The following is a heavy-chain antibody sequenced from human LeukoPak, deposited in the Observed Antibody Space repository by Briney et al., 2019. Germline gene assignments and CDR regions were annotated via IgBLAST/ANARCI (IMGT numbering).Heavy chain of an antibody. Sequence: TLSLTCTVSGGSVSSGGHYWSWIRQHPGKGLEWIGYINYSGSTYYNPSLKSRVTISVDTSQNQFSLKLSSVTAADTAVYYCARDEAIFGAGYYYGMDVWGQGTTVTVSS. CDR3: ARDEAIFGAGYYYGMDV. V-gene: IGHV4-31*03. CDR1: GGSVSSGGHY. CDR2: INYSGST. J-gene: IGHJ6*02. D-gene: IGHD3-3*01.